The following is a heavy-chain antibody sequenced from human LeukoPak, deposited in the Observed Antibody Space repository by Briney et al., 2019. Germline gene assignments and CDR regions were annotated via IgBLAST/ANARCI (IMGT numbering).Heavy chain of an antibody. Sequence: SETLSLTCTVSGGSISSSSYYWGWIRQPPGKGLEWIGSIYYSGSTYYNPSLKSRVTISVDTSKNQFSLKLSSVTAADTAVYYCARHSHPPVQLWLRSFDWFDPWGQGTLVTVSS. CDR3: ARHSHPPVQLWLRSFDWFDP. CDR2: IYYSGST. D-gene: IGHD5-18*01. V-gene: IGHV4-39*01. J-gene: IGHJ5*02. CDR1: GGSISSSSYY.